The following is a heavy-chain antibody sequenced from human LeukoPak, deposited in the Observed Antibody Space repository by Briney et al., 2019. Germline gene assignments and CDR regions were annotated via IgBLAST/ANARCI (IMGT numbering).Heavy chain of an antibody. Sequence: GGSLRLSCAASGFTVSSNYMSWVRQAPGKGLEWVSVIYSGGSTYYADSVKGRFTISRDNSKNTLYLQMNSLRAEDTAVYYCAKDRVYSSGYRFDYWGQGTLVTVSS. J-gene: IGHJ4*02. CDR2: IYSGGST. CDR3: AKDRVYSSGYRFDY. V-gene: IGHV3-66*01. CDR1: GFTVSSNY. D-gene: IGHD3-22*01.